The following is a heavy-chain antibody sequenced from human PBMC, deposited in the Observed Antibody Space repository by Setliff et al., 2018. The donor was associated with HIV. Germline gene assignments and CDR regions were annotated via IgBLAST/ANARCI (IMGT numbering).Heavy chain of an antibody. CDR1: GGSISSGGYY. Sequence: SETLSLTRTVSGGSISSGGYYRSWIRQHPGKGLEWIGYIYYSGSTYYNPSLKSLVTISVDTSKNQFSLKLSSVTAADTAVYYCARGGMVRGRPKSYYMDVWGKGTTVTVSS. D-gene: IGHD3-10*01. V-gene: IGHV4-31*01. CDR2: IYYSGST. J-gene: IGHJ6*03. CDR3: ARGGMVRGRPKSYYMDV.